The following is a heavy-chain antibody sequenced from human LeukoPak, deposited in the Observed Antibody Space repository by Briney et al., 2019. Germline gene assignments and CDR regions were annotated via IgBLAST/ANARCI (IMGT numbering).Heavy chain of an antibody. J-gene: IGHJ4*02. Sequence: ASVKVSCKASGYTFTSYGISWVRQAPGQGLEWMGWISAYNGNTNYAQKLQGRATMTTDTSTSTAYMELRSLRSDDTAVYYCARIPLAVAGTFDFDYWGQGTLVTVSS. V-gene: IGHV1-18*01. CDR3: ARIPLAVAGTFDFDY. CDR2: ISAYNGNT. CDR1: GYTFTSYG. D-gene: IGHD6-19*01.